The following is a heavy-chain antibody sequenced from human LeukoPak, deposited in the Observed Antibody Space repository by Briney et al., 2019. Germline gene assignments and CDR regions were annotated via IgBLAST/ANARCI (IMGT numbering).Heavy chain of an antibody. V-gene: IGHV4-34*01. CDR3: ARNEGQQLSRSWSDP. CDR2: INHSGST. J-gene: IGHJ5*02. Sequence: SSETLSLTCAVYGGSFSGYYWSWIRQPPGKGLEWIGEINHSGSTNYNPSLKSRVTISVDTSKNQFSLKLSSVTAADTAVYYCARNEGQQLSRSWSDPWGQGTLVTVTS. CDR1: GGSFSGYY. D-gene: IGHD6-13*01.